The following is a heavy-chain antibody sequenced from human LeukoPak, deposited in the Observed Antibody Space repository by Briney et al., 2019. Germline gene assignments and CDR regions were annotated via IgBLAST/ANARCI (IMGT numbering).Heavy chain of an antibody. D-gene: IGHD3-3*02. Sequence: PSETLSLTCTVSGDSISSGDYYWSWIRQPAGKGLEWIGRSSSSGSTNYNPSLKSRVTMSVDTSKNQFSLKLSSVTAADTAVYYCAREGGMHFWVPYYYYMDVWGKGTTVTISS. CDR3: AREGGMHFWVPYYYYMDV. J-gene: IGHJ6*03. CDR1: GDSISSGDYY. V-gene: IGHV4-61*02. CDR2: SSSSGST.